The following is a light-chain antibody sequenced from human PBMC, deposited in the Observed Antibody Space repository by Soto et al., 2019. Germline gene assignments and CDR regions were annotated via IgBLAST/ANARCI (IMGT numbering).Light chain of an antibody. V-gene: IGKV3-15*01. J-gene: IGKJ1*01. CDR2: DAS. CDR3: QQYNNWPRT. Sequence: EIVMTQSPATLSVSPGEGATLSCRASQGVSSNLAWYQLKPGQAPRLLIYDASTRPTGIPARFSGSGSGTEFTLTISSLQSEDFAVYYCQQYNNWPRTFGQGTKVEIK. CDR1: QGVSSN.